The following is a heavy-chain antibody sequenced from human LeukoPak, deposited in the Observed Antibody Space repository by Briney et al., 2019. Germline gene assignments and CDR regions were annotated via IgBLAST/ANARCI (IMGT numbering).Heavy chain of an antibody. Sequence: GASVKVSCKASGYTFTSYDINWVRQATGQGLERMGWMNPNSGNTGYAQKFQGRVTITRNTSISTAYMELSSLRSEDTAVYYCARPTGRIQLWSKAFDAFDIWGQGTMVTVSS. CDR2: MNPNSGNT. CDR3: ARPTGRIQLWSKAFDAFDI. J-gene: IGHJ3*02. D-gene: IGHD5-18*01. CDR1: GYTFTSYD. V-gene: IGHV1-8*03.